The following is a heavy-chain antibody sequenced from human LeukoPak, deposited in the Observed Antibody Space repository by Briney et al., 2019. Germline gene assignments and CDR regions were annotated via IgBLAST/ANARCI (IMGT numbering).Heavy chain of an antibody. D-gene: IGHD4-17*01. V-gene: IGHV4-4*07. Sequence: PSETLSLTCTVSGGSISSYYWSWIRQPAGKGLEWIGRIYTSGSTNYNPSLKSRVTMSVGTSKNQFSLKLSSVTAADTAVYYCARVSGDYSHYYYYMDVWGKGTTVTVSS. J-gene: IGHJ6*03. CDR1: GGSISSYY. CDR2: IYTSGST. CDR3: ARVSGDYSHYYYYMDV.